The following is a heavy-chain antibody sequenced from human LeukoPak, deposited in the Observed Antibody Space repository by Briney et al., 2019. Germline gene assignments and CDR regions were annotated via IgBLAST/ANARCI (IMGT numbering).Heavy chain of an antibody. CDR2: ISYDGSNK. CDR1: GFTFSSYA. J-gene: IGHJ4*02. V-gene: IGHV3-30-3*01. CDR3: VRDRCTSCHYFDC. Sequence: PGRSLRLSCAASGFTFSSYAMHWVRQAPGKGLEWVAVISYDGSNKYYADSVKGRFTISRDTSKNTLYLHMNSLRADDSAMYYCVRDRCTSCHYFDCWRQGTLVTVSS. D-gene: IGHD2-2*01.